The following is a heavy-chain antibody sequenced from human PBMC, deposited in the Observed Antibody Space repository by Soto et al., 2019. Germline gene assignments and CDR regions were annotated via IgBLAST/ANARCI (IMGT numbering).Heavy chain of an antibody. CDR2: INAGNGNT. Sequence: GASVKVSCKASGYTFTSYAMHWVRQAPGQRLEWMGWINAGNGNTKYSQKFQGRVTITRDTSASTAYMELSSLRSGDTAVYYCAKSATVPAAIAYWGQGTLVTVSS. V-gene: IGHV1-3*01. CDR1: GYTFTSYA. J-gene: IGHJ4*02. CDR3: AKSATVPAAIAY. D-gene: IGHD2-2*02.